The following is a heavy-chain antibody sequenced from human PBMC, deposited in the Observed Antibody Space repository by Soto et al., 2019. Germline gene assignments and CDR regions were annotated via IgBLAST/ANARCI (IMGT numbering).Heavy chain of an antibody. V-gene: IGHV1-18*01. D-gene: IGHD5-18*01. CDR2: ISPYNGNT. CDR1: HKTFLSYG. CDR3: ATQIDTVMVFRD. J-gene: IGHJ4*02. Sequence: QVQLVQSGAEVKKPGASVKVSCKASHKTFLSYGISWVRQGPGQGLEWMGWISPYNGNTNYAQKLQGRVTMTTDTSTSTAYMELRSLRSADTAVYYCATQIDTVMVFRDWGQGTLVTVSS.